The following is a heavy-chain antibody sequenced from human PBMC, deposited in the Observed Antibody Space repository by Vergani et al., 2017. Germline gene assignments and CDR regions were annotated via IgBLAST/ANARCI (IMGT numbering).Heavy chain of an antibody. Sequence: QVQLQESGPGLVKPSETLSLTCTVSGGSISSYYWWWIRQPPGKGLEWIGYIYYSGSTHYNPSLKSRVTISVDTSKNQFSLKLRSVTAADTAVYYCARDFWGENAFDIWGQGTMVTVSS. CDR3: ARDFWGENAFDI. CDR1: GGSISSYY. V-gene: IGHV4-59*01. D-gene: IGHD7-27*01. CDR2: IYYSGST. J-gene: IGHJ3*02.